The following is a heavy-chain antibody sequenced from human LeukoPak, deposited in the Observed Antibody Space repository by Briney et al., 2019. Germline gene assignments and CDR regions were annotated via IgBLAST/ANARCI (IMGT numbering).Heavy chain of an antibody. Sequence: ASVKVSCKASGYTFTGYYMHWVRQAPGQGLEWMGWISAYNGNTNYAQKLQGRVTMTTDTSTSTAYMELRSLRSDDTAVYYCAVTTVTNWFDPWGQGTLVTVSS. D-gene: IGHD4-17*01. CDR1: GYTFTGYY. V-gene: IGHV1-18*04. CDR2: ISAYNGNT. J-gene: IGHJ5*02. CDR3: AVTTVTNWFDP.